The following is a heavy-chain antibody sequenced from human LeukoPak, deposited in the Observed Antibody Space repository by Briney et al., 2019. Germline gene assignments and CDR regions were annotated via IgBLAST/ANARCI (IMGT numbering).Heavy chain of an antibody. J-gene: IGHJ5*02. CDR1: GLTFDTYA. V-gene: IGHV3-23*01. D-gene: IGHD6-19*01. CDR3: AKQDPSTSGWYP. CDR2: ISDSGGST. Sequence: GGSLRLSCAASGLTFDTYAMSWVRQAPGKGLEWVSAISDSGGSTYYADSVKGRFTISRDNSRNTLYLQMNSLRPEDTAVYYCAKQDPSTSGWYPWGQGTLVTVSS.